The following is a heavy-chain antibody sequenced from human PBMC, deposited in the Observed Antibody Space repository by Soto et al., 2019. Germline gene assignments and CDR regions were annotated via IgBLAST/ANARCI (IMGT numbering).Heavy chain of an antibody. Sequence: ASVKVSCKASGGTFSSYAISWVRQAPGQGLEWMGGIIPIFGTANYAQKFQGRVTITADESTSTAYMELSSLRSEDTAVYYCARDHVDSDYFDYWGQGTPVTVSS. D-gene: IGHD5-18*01. CDR1: GGTFSSYA. J-gene: IGHJ4*02. V-gene: IGHV1-69*13. CDR2: IIPIFGTA. CDR3: ARDHVDSDYFDY.